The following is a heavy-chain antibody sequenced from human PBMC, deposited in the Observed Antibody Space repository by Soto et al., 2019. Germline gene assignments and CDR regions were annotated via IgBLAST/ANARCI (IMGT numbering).Heavy chain of an antibody. J-gene: IGHJ3*02. D-gene: IGHD3-10*01. Sequence: GYSFTSHGVSWVRQMPGKGLEWMGRIDPSDSYTNYSPSFQGHVTISADKSISTAYLQWSSLKASDTAMYYCARPHSYYGSGDDAFDIWGQGTMVTVS. CDR2: IDPSDSYT. CDR1: GYSFTSHG. CDR3: ARPHSYYGSGDDAFDI. V-gene: IGHV5-10-1*01.